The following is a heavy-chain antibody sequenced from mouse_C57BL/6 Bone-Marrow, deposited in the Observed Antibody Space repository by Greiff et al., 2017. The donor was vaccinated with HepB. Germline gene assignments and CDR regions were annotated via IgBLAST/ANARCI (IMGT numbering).Heavy chain of an antibody. D-gene: IGHD2-4*01. CDR2: IWSDGST. V-gene: IGHV2-6-1*01. CDR1: GFSLTSYG. J-gene: IGHJ4*01. CDR3: ARHGGDYVLYAMDY. Sequence: VQLVESGPGLVAPSQSLSITCTVSGFSLTSYGVHWVRQPPGKGLEWLVVIWSDGSTTYNSALKSRLSISKDNSKSQVFLKMNSLQTDDTAMYYCARHGGDYVLYAMDYWGQGTSVTVSS.